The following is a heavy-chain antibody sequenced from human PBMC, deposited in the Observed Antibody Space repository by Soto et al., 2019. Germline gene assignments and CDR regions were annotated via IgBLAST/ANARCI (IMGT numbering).Heavy chain of an antibody. Sequence: SETLSLTCTVSGGSISSGGYYWSWIRQHPGKGLEWIGYIYYSGSTYYNPSLKSRVTISVDTSKNQFSLKLSSVSAADTAVYYCARFVRRNNWFDPWGQGTLVTVSS. CDR3: ARFVRRNNWFDP. CDR1: GGSISSGGYY. J-gene: IGHJ5*02. CDR2: IYYSGST. V-gene: IGHV4-31*03. D-gene: IGHD2-21*01.